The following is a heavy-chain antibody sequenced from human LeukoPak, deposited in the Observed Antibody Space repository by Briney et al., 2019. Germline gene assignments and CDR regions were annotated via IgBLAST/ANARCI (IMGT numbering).Heavy chain of an antibody. CDR3: ARGRFDPLTAYEYYHDY. Sequence: SETLSLTCTVSGGSISSYYWSWIRQPPGKGLEWIGYIYNSGSTNYNPSLKSRVTISVDTSKNQFSLRLSSVTAANTAVYYCARGRFDPLTAYEYYHDYWGQGTLVTVSS. J-gene: IGHJ4*02. D-gene: IGHD3-9*01. V-gene: IGHV4-59*08. CDR2: IYNSGST. CDR1: GGSISSYY.